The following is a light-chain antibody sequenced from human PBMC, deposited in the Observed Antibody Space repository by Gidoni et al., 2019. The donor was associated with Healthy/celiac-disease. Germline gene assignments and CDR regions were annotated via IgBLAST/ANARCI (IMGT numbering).Light chain of an antibody. CDR2: QDS. CDR1: KLGDKY. Sequence: SYELTQPPSVSVSPGQTASIPCSGDKLGDKYACWYQQKPGQSPVLVIYQDSKRPSGIPDRFSGSNSGNTATLTISGTQAMDEADYYCQAWDSSTADVVFGGGTKLTV. J-gene: IGLJ2*01. CDR3: QAWDSSTADVV. V-gene: IGLV3-1*01.